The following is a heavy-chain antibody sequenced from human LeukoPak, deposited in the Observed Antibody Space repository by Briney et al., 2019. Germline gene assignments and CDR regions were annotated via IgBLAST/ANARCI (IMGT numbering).Heavy chain of an antibody. CDR2: MFHSGYT. J-gene: IGHJ4*02. CDR3: ASLGTTVTRVDY. D-gene: IGHD4-17*01. CDR1: GDSISSSTW. V-gene: IGHV4-4*02. Sequence: SGTLSLTCVVSGDSISSSTWWNWVRQPPGKGLEWIGEMFHSGYTNYNPSPKSRVTISVDKSKNQFSLKLTSMTAADTAVYYCASLGTTVTRVDYWGQGTLVTVSS.